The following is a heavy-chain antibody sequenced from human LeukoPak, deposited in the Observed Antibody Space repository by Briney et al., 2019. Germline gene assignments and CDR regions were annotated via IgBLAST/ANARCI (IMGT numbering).Heavy chain of an antibody. V-gene: IGHV4-34*01. J-gene: IGHJ4*02. Sequence: SETLSLTCAVYGGSFSGYYWSWIRQPPGKGLEWIGEINHSGSTNYNPSLKSRVTISVDTSKYQFSLKLSSVTAADTAVYYCARAIAVAAFGYWGQGTLVTVSS. D-gene: IGHD6-19*01. CDR2: INHSGST. CDR3: ARAIAVAAFGY. CDR1: GGSFSGYY.